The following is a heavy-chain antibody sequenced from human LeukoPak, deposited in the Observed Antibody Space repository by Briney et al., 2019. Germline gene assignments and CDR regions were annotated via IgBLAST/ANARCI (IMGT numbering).Heavy chain of an antibody. CDR2: IYSSGST. CDR1: GGSIIGYY. V-gene: IGHV4-4*07. D-gene: IGHD6-13*01. J-gene: IGHJ4*02. CDR3: ARSRQQEFHIDY. Sequence: SETLSLTCTVSGGSIIGYYWTWIRQPAGKGLEWIGRIYSSGSTNYNPSLKSRVTISVDTSKNQFSLKLSSVTAADTAVYYCARSRQQEFHIDYWGQGTLVTVSS.